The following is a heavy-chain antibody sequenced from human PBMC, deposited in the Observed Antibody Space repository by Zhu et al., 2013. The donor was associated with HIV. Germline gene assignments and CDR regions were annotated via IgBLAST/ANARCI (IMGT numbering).Heavy chain of an antibody. J-gene: IGHJ5*02. CDR2: ISGYNGNT. CDR3: ARVGRSTIFGFRDWFDP. CDR1: GYTFINYG. Sequence: QVQLLQSGAEVKKPGASVKVSCKASGYTFINYGISWVRQAPGQGLEWMGWISGYNGNTNYAQNFQGRVTMTTDTSTSTAYVEVRGLRSDDTAVYYCARVGRSTIFGFRDWFDPGAREPWSSSPQ. V-gene: IGHV1-18*01. D-gene: IGHD3-3*01.